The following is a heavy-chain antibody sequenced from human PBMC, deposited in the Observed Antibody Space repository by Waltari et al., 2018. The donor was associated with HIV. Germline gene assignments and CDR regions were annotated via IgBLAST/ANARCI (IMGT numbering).Heavy chain of an antibody. D-gene: IGHD3-10*01. CDR2: IYYTGST. V-gene: IGHV4-39*01. J-gene: IGHJ5*02. CDR1: GDSISSGSYY. Sequence: QLQLQESGPGLVKPSETLSLTCTVSGDSISSGSYYWGWIRQPPGKELEWIGSIYYTGSTYYNPSLKSRVTVFVDTSKNQFSLQLSSVTAADTAMYYCARHWFSRYWFDPWGQGTLVTVSS. CDR3: ARHWFSRYWFDP.